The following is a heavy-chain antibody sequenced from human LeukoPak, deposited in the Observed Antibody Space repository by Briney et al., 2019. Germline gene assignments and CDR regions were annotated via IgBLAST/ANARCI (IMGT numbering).Heavy chain of an antibody. CDR2: INHSGST. D-gene: IGHD2-2*02. Sequence: SETLSLTCAVYGGSFSGYYWSWIRQPPGKGLEWIGEINHSGSTNYNPSLKSRVTISVDRSKNQFSLKLSSVTAADTAVYYCARTQLLYKWFDPWGQGTLVTVSS. V-gene: IGHV4-34*01. J-gene: IGHJ5*02. CDR3: ARTQLLYKWFDP. CDR1: GGSFSGYY.